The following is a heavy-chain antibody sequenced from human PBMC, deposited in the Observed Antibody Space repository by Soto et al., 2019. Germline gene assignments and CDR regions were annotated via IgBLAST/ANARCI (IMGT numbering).Heavy chain of an antibody. CDR2: ISYDGSNK. CDR3: AKDHAVVVVTAMNY. V-gene: IGHV3-30*18. CDR1: GFTFSSYG. Sequence: TGGSLRLSCAASGFTFSSYGMHWVRQAPGKGLEWVAVISYDGSNKYYADSVKGRFTISRDNSKNTLYLQMNSLRAEDTAVYYCAKDHAVVVVTAMNYWGQGTLVTVSS. J-gene: IGHJ4*02. D-gene: IGHD2-21*02.